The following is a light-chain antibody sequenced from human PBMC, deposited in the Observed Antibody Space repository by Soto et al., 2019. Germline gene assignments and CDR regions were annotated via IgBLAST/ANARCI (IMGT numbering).Light chain of an antibody. V-gene: IGKV3-15*01. Sequence: IEMTQSPSTLSVSQGETATLYCRASQSVAGNLAWYQQKPGQPPRLLIYGVSTRATGVPARFSGSGSETDFSLTISSLQIEDFALYYCQQSNNWPPLTFGGGTKVDI. CDR1: QSVAGN. CDR2: GVS. CDR3: QQSNNWPPLT. J-gene: IGKJ4*01.